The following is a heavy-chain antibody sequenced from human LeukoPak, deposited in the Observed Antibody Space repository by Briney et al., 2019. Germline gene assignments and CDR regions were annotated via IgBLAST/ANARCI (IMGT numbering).Heavy chain of an antibody. J-gene: IGHJ4*02. D-gene: IGHD2-15*01. CDR2: ITSTGGTT. CDR1: GFTFSSYA. Sequence: GGSLRLSCSASGFTFSSYALSWVRQALGKGLEYVSGITSTGGTTYYADSVKGRFTISRDNSENTLYLQMSSLRPEDTALYYCVKRSCSGGTCPLDYWGQGTLVTVSS. V-gene: IGHV3-64D*09. CDR3: VKRSCSGGTCPLDY.